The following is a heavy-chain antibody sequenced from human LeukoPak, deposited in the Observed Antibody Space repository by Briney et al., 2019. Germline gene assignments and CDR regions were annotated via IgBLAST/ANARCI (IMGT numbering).Heavy chain of an antibody. CDR2: VYYSGST. V-gene: IGHV4-61*08. CDR3: TRVHYSGSGLSSYFDY. J-gene: IGHJ4*02. Sequence: SETLSLTCTVSGSSISSGGEYWSWLRHLPGKGLEWIGYVYYSGSTYYNPSLKSRVTISVDTSKNQFSLNLRTVTSADTAVYYCTRVHYSGSGLSSYFDYWGQGTLVTVSS. CDR1: GSSISSGGEY. D-gene: IGHD3-10*01.